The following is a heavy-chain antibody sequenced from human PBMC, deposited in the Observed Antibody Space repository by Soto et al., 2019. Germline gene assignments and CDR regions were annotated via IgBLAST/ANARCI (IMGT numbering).Heavy chain of an antibody. J-gene: IGHJ4*02. D-gene: IGHD6-19*01. V-gene: IGHV3-53*01. CDR3: ARGPSGSSGLTFDY. Sequence: EVQLVESGGGLIQQGGSLRLSCAAYGFTVSLNYMSWVRQGPGKGLEWVSVIDSDGRTDYADSVKGRFTISRDNSKNTVYLQMSSLRAEDTAVYYCARGPSGSSGLTFDYWGQGTLVTVSS. CDR2: IDSDGRT. CDR1: GFTVSLNY.